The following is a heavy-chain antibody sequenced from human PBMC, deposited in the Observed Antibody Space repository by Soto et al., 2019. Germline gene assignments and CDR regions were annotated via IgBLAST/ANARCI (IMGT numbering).Heavy chain of an antibody. V-gene: IGHV3-33*01. CDR1: GFTFSSYG. Sequence: GGSLRLSCAASGFTFSSYGMHWVRQAPGKGLEWVAVIWYDGSNKYYADSVKGRFTISRDNSKNTLYLQMNSLRAEDTAVYYCARDNDYYDSSGYNWFDPWGQGTLVTVSS. D-gene: IGHD3-22*01. CDR3: ARDNDYYDSSGYNWFDP. J-gene: IGHJ5*02. CDR2: IWYDGSNK.